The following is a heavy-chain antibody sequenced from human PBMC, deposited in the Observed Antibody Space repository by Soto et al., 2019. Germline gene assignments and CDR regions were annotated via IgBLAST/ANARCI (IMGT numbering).Heavy chain of an antibody. CDR3: ARDLGSTVAARLFDY. CDR1: GYTFSSYG. CDR2: ISVYNGHT. D-gene: IGHD6-6*01. V-gene: IGHV1-18*01. Sequence: QIQLVQSGAEVKKPGASVKVSCKASGYTFSSYGITWVRQAPGQGLEWMGWISVYNGHTNYAQKFQDRVIMTTDTSTSTAYMELRSLGSVDTAVYFCARDLGSTVAARLFDYWGQGTLVTVSS. J-gene: IGHJ4*02.